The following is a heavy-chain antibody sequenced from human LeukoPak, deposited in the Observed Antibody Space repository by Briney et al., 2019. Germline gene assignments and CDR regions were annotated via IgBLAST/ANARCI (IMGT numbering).Heavy chain of an antibody. CDR2: IYPGDSDT. CDR3: ASSGAAATRDLDV. J-gene: IGHJ6*02. Sequence: GESLKISCKGSGYSFTSYWIGWVRQMPGKGLEWMGIIYPGDSDTRYSPSFQGQVTISADKSVSTAYLQWSSLKASDTAMYYCASSGAAATRDLDVWGQGTTVTVSS. CDR1: GYSFTSYW. D-gene: IGHD6-13*01. V-gene: IGHV5-51*01.